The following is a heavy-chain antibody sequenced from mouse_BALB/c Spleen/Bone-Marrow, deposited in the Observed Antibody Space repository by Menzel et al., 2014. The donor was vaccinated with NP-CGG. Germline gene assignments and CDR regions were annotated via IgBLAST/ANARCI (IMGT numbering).Heavy chain of an antibody. CDR1: GYSFTGYF. CDR3: ARGGSLRAMDY. D-gene: IGHD2-1*01. CDR2: INPYNGDT. Sequence: EVQLQQSGPELVKPGASVKISCKASGYSFTGYFMNWVMPSHGKSLEWIGRINPYNGDTFYNQKFKGKATLTVDKSSSTAHMELRSLASEDSAVYYCARGGSLRAMDYWGQGTSVTVSS. V-gene: IGHV1-20*02. J-gene: IGHJ4*01.